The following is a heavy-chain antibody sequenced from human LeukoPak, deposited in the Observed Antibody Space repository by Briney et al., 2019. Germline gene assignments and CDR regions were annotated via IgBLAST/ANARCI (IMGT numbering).Heavy chain of an antibody. CDR2: ISGSGGST. Sequence: HTGGSLRLSCAASGFTFNNYGLHWVRQAPGKGLEWVSAISGSGGSTYYADSVKGRFTISRDNAKNTLYLQMNSLSVEDTAFYYCARGFLDFDFWGHGTLVTVSS. V-gene: IGHV3-23*01. CDR3: ARGFLDFDF. CDR1: GFTFNNYG. J-gene: IGHJ4*01. D-gene: IGHD3-3*01.